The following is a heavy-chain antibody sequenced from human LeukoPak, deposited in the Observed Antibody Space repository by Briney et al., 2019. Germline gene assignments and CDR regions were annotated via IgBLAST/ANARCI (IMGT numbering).Heavy chain of an antibody. CDR2: ISAYNGNT. J-gene: IGHJ5*02. D-gene: IGHD6-6*01. CDR3: AREGAAQGENWFDP. V-gene: IGHV1-18*01. Sequence: ASVKVSCKAPGYTFTSYGISWVRQAPGQGLERMGWISAYNGNTNYAQKLQGRVTMTTDTSTSTAYMELRSLRSDDTAVYYCAREGAAQGENWFDPWGQGTLVTVSS. CDR1: GYTFTSYG.